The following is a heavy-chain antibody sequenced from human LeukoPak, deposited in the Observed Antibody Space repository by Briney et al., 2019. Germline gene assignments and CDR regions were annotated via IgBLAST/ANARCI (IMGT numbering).Heavy chain of an antibody. CDR3: ALRRYSDRYYFDY. Sequence: GESLKISCKGSGYSFTSYWIGWVRQMPGKGLGWMGIIYPGDSDTRYSPSFQGQVTISADKSISTAYLQWSSLKASDTAMYYCALRRYSDRYYFDYWGQGTLVTVSS. J-gene: IGHJ4*02. V-gene: IGHV5-51*01. CDR2: IYPGDSDT. CDR1: GYSFTSYW. D-gene: IGHD5-12*01.